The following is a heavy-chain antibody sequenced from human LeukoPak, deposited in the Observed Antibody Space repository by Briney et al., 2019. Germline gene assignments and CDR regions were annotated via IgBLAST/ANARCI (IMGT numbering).Heavy chain of an antibody. D-gene: IGHD4-17*01. Sequence: SETLSLTCTVSGGSISSSSYYWGWIRQPPGKGLEWIGSIYYSGSTYYNPSLKSRVTISVDTSKNQFSLKLSSVTAADTAVYYCARVWRDGDYRSYYFDYWGQGTLVTVSS. J-gene: IGHJ4*02. V-gene: IGHV4-39*07. CDR1: GGSISSSSYY. CDR2: IYYSGST. CDR3: ARVWRDGDYRSYYFDY.